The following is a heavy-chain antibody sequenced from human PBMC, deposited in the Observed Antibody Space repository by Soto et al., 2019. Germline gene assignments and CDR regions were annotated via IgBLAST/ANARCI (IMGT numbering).Heavy chain of an antibody. CDR3: ARVGIRSSGWSGPFDH. CDR2: ISYDGSNK. D-gene: IGHD6-19*01. J-gene: IGHJ5*02. V-gene: IGHV3-30-3*01. CDR1: GLTFSSHA. Sequence: GGSLRLSCAASGLTFSSHAMHWVRQAQGKGLEWVAVISYDGSNKYYADSVKGRFTIPRDNSKNTLYLQMNSLRAEDTAVYYCARVGIRSSGWSGPFDHWGQGTLVTVSS.